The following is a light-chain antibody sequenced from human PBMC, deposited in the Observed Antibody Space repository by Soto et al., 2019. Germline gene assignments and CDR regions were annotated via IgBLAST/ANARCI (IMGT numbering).Light chain of an antibody. CDR1: QSLGNY. Sequence: EIVLRQSPATLSLSLGERATLSCRASQSLGNYLAWYQHKTGQTPRLLIYDASIRATGIPARFSGSGSGTDFTLTITSLEPQDFAVYFCQQRSNWPLTFGPGTKVDVK. J-gene: IGKJ3*01. V-gene: IGKV3-11*01. CDR2: DAS. CDR3: QQRSNWPLT.